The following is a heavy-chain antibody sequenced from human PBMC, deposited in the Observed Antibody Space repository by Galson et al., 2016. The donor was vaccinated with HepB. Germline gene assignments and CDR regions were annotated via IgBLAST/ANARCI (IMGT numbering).Heavy chain of an antibody. CDR1: GFTFSSYA. D-gene: IGHD2-2*01. CDR2: ISATASST. J-gene: IGHJ1*01. V-gene: IGHV3-23*01. CDR3: AKNLRAPAGDLFQH. Sequence: SLRLSCAASGFTFSSYAMSWVRQAPGKGLEWVSSISATASSTYYADSVKGRFTISRDNPKNTLYLQMNSLRAEDTAVYYCAKNLRAPAGDLFQHWGQGTLVTVSS.